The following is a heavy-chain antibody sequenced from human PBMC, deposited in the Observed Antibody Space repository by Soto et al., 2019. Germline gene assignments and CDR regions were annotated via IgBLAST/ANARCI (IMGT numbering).Heavy chain of an antibody. V-gene: IGHV4-39*01. J-gene: IGHJ4*02. Sequence: SETLSLTCTVSGGSISRSSYYWGWIRQPPGEGLEWLGSVFHSGSTHYSPSLKSRVNISVDTSKNQFSLKLSSVTAADKAVYYCARLGYDSSAYYDDIDYWGQGALVTVSS. CDR3: ARLGYDSSAYYDDIDY. CDR1: GGSISRSSYY. CDR2: VFHSGST. D-gene: IGHD3-22*01.